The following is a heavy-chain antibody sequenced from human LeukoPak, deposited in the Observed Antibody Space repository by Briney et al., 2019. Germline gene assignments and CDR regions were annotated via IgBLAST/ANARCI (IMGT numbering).Heavy chain of an antibody. CDR1: GGSFSGYY. J-gene: IGHJ4*02. Sequence: SETLSLTCAVYGGSFSGYYWSWIRQHPGKGLEWIGYIYYSGSTYYNPSLKSRVTISVDTSKNQFSLKLSSVTAADTAVYYCARGSYYDTSGYYSFDYWGQGTLVTVSS. D-gene: IGHD3-22*01. CDR3: ARGSYYDTSGYYSFDY. V-gene: IGHV4-31*11. CDR2: IYYSGST.